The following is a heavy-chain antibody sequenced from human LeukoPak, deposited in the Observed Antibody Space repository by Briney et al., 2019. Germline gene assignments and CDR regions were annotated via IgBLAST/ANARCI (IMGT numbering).Heavy chain of an antibody. J-gene: IGHJ4*02. D-gene: IGHD4-17*01. CDR1: GGSFSGYY. Sequence: SETLSLTCAVYGGSFSGYYWSWIRQPPGKGLEWIGEINHSGSTNYNPSLKSRATISVDTSKNQFSLKLSSVTAADTAVYYCAGGREITVTYFAYWGQGTLVTVSS. CDR3: AGGREITVTYFAY. V-gene: IGHV4-34*01. CDR2: INHSGST.